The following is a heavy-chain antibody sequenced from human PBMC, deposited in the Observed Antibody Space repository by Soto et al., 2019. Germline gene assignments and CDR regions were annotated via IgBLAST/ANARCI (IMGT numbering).Heavy chain of an antibody. V-gene: IGHV3-33*01. J-gene: IGHJ4*02. CDR2: IWYDGSNK. CDR1: GFTFSSDG. CDR3: ASIGGDYGDYAIDY. D-gene: IGHD4-17*01. Sequence: QVQLVESGGGVVQPGRSLRLSCAASGFTFSSDGMHWVRQAPGKGLEWVAVIWYDGSNKYYADSVKGRFTISRDNSKNTLYLQMNSLRAEDTAVYYCASIGGDYGDYAIDYWGQGTLVTVSS.